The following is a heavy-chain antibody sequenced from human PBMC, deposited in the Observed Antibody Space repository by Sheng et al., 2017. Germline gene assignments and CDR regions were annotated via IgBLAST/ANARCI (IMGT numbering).Heavy chain of an antibody. CDR1: GFTFSSYG. Sequence: QVQLVESGGGVVQPGRSLRLSCAASGFTFSSYGMHWVRQAPGKGLEWVAVIWYDGSNKYYADSVKGRFTISRDNSKNTLYLQMNSLRAEDTAVYYCARVQESFWSGPTTNPRGSMDVWGQGTTVTVSS. J-gene: IGHJ6*02. V-gene: IGHV3-33*01. D-gene: IGHD3-3*01. CDR3: ARVQESFWSGPTTNPRGSMDV. CDR2: IWYDGSNK.